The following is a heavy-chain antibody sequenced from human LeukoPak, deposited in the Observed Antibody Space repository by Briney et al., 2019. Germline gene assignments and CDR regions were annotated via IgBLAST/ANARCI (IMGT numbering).Heavy chain of an antibody. CDR1: GFTFSSYE. V-gene: IGHV4-34*01. CDR3: ARGSSFITMIANWFDP. CDR2: INHSGST. D-gene: IGHD3-22*01. J-gene: IGHJ5*02. Sequence: PGGSLRLSCAASGFTFSSYEMNWVRQAPGKGLEWIGEINHSGSTNYNPSLKSRVTISVDTSKNQFSLKLSSVTAADTAVYYCARGSSFITMIANWFDPWGQGTLVTVSS.